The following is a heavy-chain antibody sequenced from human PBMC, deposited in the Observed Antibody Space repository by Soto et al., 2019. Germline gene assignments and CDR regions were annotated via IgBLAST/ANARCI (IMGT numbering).Heavy chain of an antibody. D-gene: IGHD6-6*01. CDR3: ASCANSEIAARHYWYFDL. V-gene: IGHV1-3*01. J-gene: IGHJ2*01. CDR2: INAGNGNT. Sequence: QVQLVQSGAEVKKPGASVKVSCKASGYTFTSYAMHWVRQAPGQGLEWMGWINAGNGNTKYSQKFQGRATITRDASASTAYMELSSLRSEDTAVYYCASCANSEIAARHYWYFDLWGRGTLVTVSS. CDR1: GYTFTSYA.